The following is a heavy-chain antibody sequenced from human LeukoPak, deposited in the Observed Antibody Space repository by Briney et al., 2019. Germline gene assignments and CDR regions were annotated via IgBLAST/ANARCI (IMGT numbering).Heavy chain of an antibody. J-gene: IGHJ6*02. Sequence: PSETLSLTCSVSGGSISSHHWSWIRQPPGKGLEWIGYIYYSGSTNYNPSLKSRVTISVDTSKNQFSLKLSSVTAADTAVYYCARDLGIAARSYYGMDVWGQGTTVTVSS. CDR2: IYYSGST. D-gene: IGHD6-6*01. V-gene: IGHV4-59*11. CDR3: ARDLGIAARSYYGMDV. CDR1: GGSISSHH.